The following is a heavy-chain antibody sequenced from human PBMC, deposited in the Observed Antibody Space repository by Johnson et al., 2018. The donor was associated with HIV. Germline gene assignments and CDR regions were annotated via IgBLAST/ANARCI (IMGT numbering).Heavy chain of an antibody. J-gene: IGHJ3*02. Sequence: VQLVESGGGLVKPGGSLRLSCAASGFTFSDYYMSWIRQAPWKGPEWVSVIYSGGSTYYADSVKGRFTISRDNSKNTVYLQMNSLRAEDTAVYYCARVGQLARTHAFDIWGQGTMVTVSS. CDR2: IYSGGST. V-gene: IGHV3-66*02. D-gene: IGHD6-13*01. CDR3: ARVGQLARTHAFDI. CDR1: GFTFSDYY.